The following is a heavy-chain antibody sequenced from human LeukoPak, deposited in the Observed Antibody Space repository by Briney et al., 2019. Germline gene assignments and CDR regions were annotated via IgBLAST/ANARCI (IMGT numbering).Heavy chain of an antibody. CDR3: ARTYYSDSSGYALDY. CDR2: IYPGDSYI. V-gene: IGHV5-51*01. Sequence: GASLQISCKGSGYSFTSYWIGWVRQMPGKGLEWMGIIYPGDSYIRFSPSLQGQVTISADKSISTAYLQWSSLKASDTAMYYCARTYYSDSSGYALDYWGQGTLVTVSS. J-gene: IGHJ4*02. CDR1: GYSFTSYW. D-gene: IGHD3-22*01.